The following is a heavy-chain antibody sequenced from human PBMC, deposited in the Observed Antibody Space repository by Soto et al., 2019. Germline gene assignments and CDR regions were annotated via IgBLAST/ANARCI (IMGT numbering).Heavy chain of an antibody. V-gene: IGHV3-30*18. J-gene: IGHJ5*02. CDR2: ISYDGSDK. D-gene: IGHD3-16*01. CDR3: AKTAGYDYVWGSSGLDP. CDR1: GFTFSSYG. Sequence: GSLRRSCAGSGFTFSSYGMHWVRQAPGKGLEWVAVISYDGSDKYYGDSVKGRFTISRDDSKNTLYLQMNSLRVEDTAIYYCAKTAGYDYVWGSSGLDPWGQGTLVTVSP.